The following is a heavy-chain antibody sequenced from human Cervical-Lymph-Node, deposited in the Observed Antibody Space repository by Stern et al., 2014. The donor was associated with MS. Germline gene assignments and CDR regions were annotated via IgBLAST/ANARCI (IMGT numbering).Heavy chain of an antibody. Sequence: QVQLVESGPGLVKPSETLSLTCTVSGGSISSYYWSWIRQPPGKGLEWIGYIYYSGSTNYNPSLKSRVTISVDTSKNQFSLKLSSVTAADTAVYYCARGSYTSYGETYGMDVWGQGTTVTVSS. D-gene: IGHD4-17*01. CDR3: ARGSYTSYGETYGMDV. J-gene: IGHJ6*02. V-gene: IGHV4-59*01. CDR1: GGSISSYY. CDR2: IYYSGST.